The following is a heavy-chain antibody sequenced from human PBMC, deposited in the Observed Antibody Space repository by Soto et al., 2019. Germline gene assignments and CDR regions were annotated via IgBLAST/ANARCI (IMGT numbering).Heavy chain of an antibody. D-gene: IGHD1-26*01. CDR3: ARGSIVGATTNSDY. CDR1: GGSISSSSYY. Sequence: SETLSLTCTVSGGSISSSSYYWGWIRQPPGKGLEWIGSIYYSGSTYYNPSLKSRVTISVDTSMSQFSLKLSSVTAADTAVFYCARGSIVGATTNSDYWGQGTLVTVSS. J-gene: IGHJ4*02. V-gene: IGHV4-39*01. CDR2: IYYSGST.